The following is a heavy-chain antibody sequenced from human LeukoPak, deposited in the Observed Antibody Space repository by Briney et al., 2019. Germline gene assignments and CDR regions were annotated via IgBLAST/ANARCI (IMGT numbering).Heavy chain of an antibody. J-gene: IGHJ4*02. D-gene: IGHD6-19*01. V-gene: IGHV3-11*06. CDR1: GFTFSDYY. CDR2: ISSSSSYT. CDR3: ARILSSGWQYFDY. Sequence: GGSLRLSCAASGFTFSDYYMSWIRQAPGKGLEWVSYISSSSSYTNYADSVKGRFTISRDNAKNSLYLQMNSLRVEDTAVYYCARILSSGWQYFDYWGQGTLVTVSS.